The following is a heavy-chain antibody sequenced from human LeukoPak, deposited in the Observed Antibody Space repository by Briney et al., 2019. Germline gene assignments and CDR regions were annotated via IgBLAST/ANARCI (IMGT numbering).Heavy chain of an antibody. J-gene: IGHJ3*02. CDR3: ARDLSYYYDSSGYYPDAFDI. Sequence: ASVKVSCKASGYTFTSYAMNWVRQAPGQGLEWMGWINTNTGNPTYAQGFTGRFVFSLDTSVSTAYLQISSLKAEDTAVYYCARDLSYYYDSSGYYPDAFDIWGQGTMVTVSS. D-gene: IGHD3-22*01. CDR2: INTNTGNP. V-gene: IGHV7-4-1*02. CDR1: GYTFTSYA.